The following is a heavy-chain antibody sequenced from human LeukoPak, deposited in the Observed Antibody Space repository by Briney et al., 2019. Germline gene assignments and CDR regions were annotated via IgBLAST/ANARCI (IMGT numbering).Heavy chain of an antibody. Sequence: ASVKVSCKASGYTFTSYGISWVRQAPGQGLEWMGWISAYNGNTNYAQKLQGRVTMTTDTSTSTAYMELSSLRSEDTAVYYCARTPRTYDFWSGPFDYWGQGTLVTVSS. V-gene: IGHV1-18*04. J-gene: IGHJ4*02. CDR3: ARTPRTYDFWSGPFDY. CDR2: ISAYNGNT. D-gene: IGHD3-3*01. CDR1: GYTFTSYG.